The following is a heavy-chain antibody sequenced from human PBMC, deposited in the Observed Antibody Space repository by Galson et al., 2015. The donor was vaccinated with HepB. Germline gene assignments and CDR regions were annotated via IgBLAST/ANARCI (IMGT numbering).Heavy chain of an antibody. J-gene: IGHJ4*02. CDR2: IIPILGIA. CDR1: GGTFSSYA. CDR3: AREAPFRAGFVGYDFDY. D-gene: IGHD5-12*01. Sequence: SVKVSCKASGGTFSSYAISWVRQAPGQGLEWMGRIIPILGIAKYAQKFQGRVTITADKSTSTAYMELSSLRSEDTAVYYCAREAPFRAGFVGYDFDYWGQGTLVTVSS. V-gene: IGHV1-69*04.